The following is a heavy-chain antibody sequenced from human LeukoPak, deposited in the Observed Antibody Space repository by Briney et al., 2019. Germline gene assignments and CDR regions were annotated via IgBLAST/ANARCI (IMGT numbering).Heavy chain of an antibody. Sequence: PSEALSLTCTDSGGSISGWYWSWIRQPPGKGLEWIGYIYGSGYTNYNPSLKSRVTMSIDTSKNHFSLKLTSVTAADTATYYCARETSLAGFASGLGFNYWGQGILVTVSS. CDR3: ARETSLAGFASGLGFNY. CDR2: IYGSGYT. CDR1: GGSISGWY. D-gene: IGHD6-19*01. J-gene: IGHJ4*02. V-gene: IGHV4-59*01.